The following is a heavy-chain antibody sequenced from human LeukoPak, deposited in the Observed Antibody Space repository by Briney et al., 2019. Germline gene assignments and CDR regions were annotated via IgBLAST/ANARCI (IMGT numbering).Heavy chain of an antibody. Sequence: SETLSLTCTVSGGSISSYYWSWIRQPPGKGLEWIGYMYYSGSTDNSPSLKSRVTMSVDTSKNQFSLQLSSVTAADTALYYCASGGSPERFDYWGQGTLVTVSS. CDR3: ASGGSPERFDY. J-gene: IGHJ4*02. CDR1: GGSISSYY. V-gene: IGHV4-59*08. D-gene: IGHD3-10*01. CDR2: MYYSGST.